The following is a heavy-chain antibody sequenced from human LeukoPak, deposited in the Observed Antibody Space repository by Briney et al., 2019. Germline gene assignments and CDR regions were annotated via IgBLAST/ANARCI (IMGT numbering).Heavy chain of an antibody. CDR1: GFPFSGYW. Sequence: PGGSLRLSCAASGFPFSGYWVTWVRQAPGKGLEWVAVISYDGSNKYYADSVKGRFTISRDNSKSTLYLQMNSLRAEDTTVYYCAKDSYSGSYSFDYWGQGTLVTVSS. J-gene: IGHJ4*02. D-gene: IGHD1-26*01. V-gene: IGHV3-30*18. CDR2: ISYDGSNK. CDR3: AKDSYSGSYSFDY.